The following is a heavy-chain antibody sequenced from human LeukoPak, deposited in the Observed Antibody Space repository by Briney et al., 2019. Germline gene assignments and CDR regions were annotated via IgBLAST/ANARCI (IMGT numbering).Heavy chain of an antibody. J-gene: IGHJ6*02. Sequence: GASVKVFCKASGYTFTSYDINWVRQATGQGLEWMGWMNPNSGNTGYAQKFQGRVTMTRNTSISTAYMELSSLRSEDTAVYYCARGLDCSSTSCYFYYYYGMDVWGQGTTVTVSS. CDR2: MNPNSGNT. V-gene: IGHV1-8*01. CDR1: GYTFTSYD. CDR3: ARGLDCSSTSCYFYYYYGMDV. D-gene: IGHD2-2*01.